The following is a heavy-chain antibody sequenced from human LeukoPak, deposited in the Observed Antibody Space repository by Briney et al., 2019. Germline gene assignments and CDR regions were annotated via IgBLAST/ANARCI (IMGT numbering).Heavy chain of an antibody. CDR3: ARYGFSSSWQGGWHAFDI. CDR1: GYTLTSYY. D-gene: IGHD6-13*01. CDR2: INPTVGDT. J-gene: IGHJ3*02. Sequence: GATVKVSCKASGYTLTSYYMQWVRQAPGQGLEWMGIINPTVGDTIYAQKFQGRVTMTRNMSTSTVYMELSSLRSDDTAVYYCARYGFSSSWQGGWHAFDIWGQGTMVTVSS. V-gene: IGHV1-46*01.